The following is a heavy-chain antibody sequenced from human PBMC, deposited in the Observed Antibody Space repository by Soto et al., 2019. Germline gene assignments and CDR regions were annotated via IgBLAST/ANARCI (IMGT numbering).Heavy chain of an antibody. CDR3: ARDPPVTTGVGLYGMDV. V-gene: IGHV1-69*18. J-gene: IGHJ6*02. Sequence: QVPLVQSGAAVKKPGSSVKVSCKASGGIFSSYAISWERQAPGQGHARMGRIIPIFGTANYAQKFQGRVTITADEATSTAYMELSSLRSEDTAVYYCARDPPVTTGVGLYGMDVWCQVTTVTVSS. D-gene: IGHD4-17*01. CDR2: IIPIFGTA. CDR1: GGIFSSYA.